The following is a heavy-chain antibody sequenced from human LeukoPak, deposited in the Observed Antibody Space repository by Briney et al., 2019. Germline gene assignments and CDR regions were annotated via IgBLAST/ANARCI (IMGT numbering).Heavy chain of an antibody. CDR2: SNPYNGNT. D-gene: IGHD3-10*01. V-gene: IGHV1-18*01. Sequence: ASVKVSCKASGYRFTNYGISWVRQAPGQGLEWMGWSNPYNGNTNYPNNHQGRVTLTTNTSTSTVYMELRSLRSDDTAVYYCARDHSIYFYGSGSFADYWGQGNLVTVSS. CDR3: ARDHSIYFYGSGSFADY. J-gene: IGHJ4*02. CDR1: GYRFTNYG.